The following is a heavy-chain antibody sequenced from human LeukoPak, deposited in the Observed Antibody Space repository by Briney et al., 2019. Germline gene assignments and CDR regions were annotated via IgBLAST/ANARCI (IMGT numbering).Heavy chain of an antibody. D-gene: IGHD3-3*01. J-gene: IGHJ6*01. V-gene: IGHV3-7*01. CDR3: ARDQKARITIFGAVPYYYYGMDV. CDR2: IKQDGSEK. CDR1: GFTFSSYW. Sequence: GGSLRLSCAASGFTFSSYWMSWVRQAPGKGLEWVANIKQDGSEKYYVDSVKGRFTISRDNAKNSLYLQMNSLRAEDTAVYYCARDQKARITIFGAVPYYYYGMDVWGQGTTVTVSS.